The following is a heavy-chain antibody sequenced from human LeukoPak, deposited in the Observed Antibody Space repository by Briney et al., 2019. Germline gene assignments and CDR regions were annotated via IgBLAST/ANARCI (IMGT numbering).Heavy chain of an antibody. CDR1: GYSISNGYY. D-gene: IGHD3-10*01. CDR3: ARAPGELLFRDSYYFDY. V-gene: IGHV4-38-2*02. J-gene: IGHJ4*02. CDR2: VSHIGST. Sequence: SETLSLTCTVSGYSISNGYYWGWIRQPPGKGLEWIGSVSHIGSTFYSPSLKSPVTISLDTSNNHFSLKLSSVTAADTAVYYCARAPGELLFRDSYYFDYWGQGTLVTVSS.